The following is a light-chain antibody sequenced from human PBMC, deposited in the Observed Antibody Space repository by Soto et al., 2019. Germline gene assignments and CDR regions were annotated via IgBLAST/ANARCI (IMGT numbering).Light chain of an antibody. CDR3: SSYTSINTHV. Sequence: QSALTQPPSVSGSPGQSITISCTGTSSDVGGYNFVSWYQQHPGKAPKLIISDVSNRPSGVSTRFSGSKSGNTASLTISGLQAEDEADYYCSSYTSINTHVFGTGTKVTVL. J-gene: IGLJ1*01. CDR2: DVS. V-gene: IGLV2-14*01. CDR1: SSDVGGYNF.